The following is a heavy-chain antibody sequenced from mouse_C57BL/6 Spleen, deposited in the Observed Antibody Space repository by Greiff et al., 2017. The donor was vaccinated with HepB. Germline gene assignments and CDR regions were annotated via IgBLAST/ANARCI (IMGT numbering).Heavy chain of an antibody. J-gene: IGHJ2*01. Sequence: VQLQQSGAELVRPGASVKLSCTASGFNIKDDYMHWVKQRPEQGLEWIGWIDPENGDTEYASKFQGKATITADPSSNTAYLQLSSLTSEDTAVYYCTLYYYGSYFDYWGQGTTLTVSS. D-gene: IGHD1-1*01. CDR3: TLYYYGSYFDY. CDR2: IDPENGDT. CDR1: GFNIKDDY. V-gene: IGHV14-4*01.